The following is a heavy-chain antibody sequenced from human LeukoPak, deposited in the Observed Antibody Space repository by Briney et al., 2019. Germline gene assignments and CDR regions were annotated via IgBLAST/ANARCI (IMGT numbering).Heavy chain of an antibody. CDR1: GGSISSYY. CDR3: ARHGDSSSLIGPFDY. J-gene: IGHJ4*02. Sequence: SETLSLTCTVSGGSISSYYWGWIRQPPGKGLEWIGSIYYSGSTYYNPSLKSRVTISVDTSKNQFSLKLSSVTAADTAVYYCARHGDSSSLIGPFDYWGQGTLVTVSS. CDR2: IYYSGST. V-gene: IGHV4-39*01. D-gene: IGHD6-13*01.